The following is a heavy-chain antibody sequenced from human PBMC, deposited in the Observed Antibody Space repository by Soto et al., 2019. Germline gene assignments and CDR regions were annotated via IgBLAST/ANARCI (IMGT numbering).Heavy chain of an antibody. CDR2: IYPGDSDT. CDR1: GYSFTSYW. CDR3: ARLKGYYYDSSGYYYFDY. V-gene: IGHV5-51*01. Sequence: GESLKISCKGSGYSFTSYWIGWVRQMPGKGLEWMGIIYPGDSDTRYSPSFQGQVTISADKSISTAYLQWSSLNASDTAMYYCARLKGYYYDSSGYYYFDYWGQGTLVTVSS. J-gene: IGHJ4*01. D-gene: IGHD3-22*01.